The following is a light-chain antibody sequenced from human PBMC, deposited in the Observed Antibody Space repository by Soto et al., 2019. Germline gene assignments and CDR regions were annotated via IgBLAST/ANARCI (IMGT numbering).Light chain of an antibody. Sequence: QSVLTQPPSASGTPGQRVTISYSGSSSNIGSNTVNWYQQLPGTAPKLLIYSNNQRPSGVPDRFSGSKSGTSASLAISGLQSEDEADYYCAAWDDSLNGSYVFGTGTKVTVL. CDR1: SSNIGSNT. V-gene: IGLV1-44*01. CDR3: AAWDDSLNGSYV. CDR2: SNN. J-gene: IGLJ1*01.